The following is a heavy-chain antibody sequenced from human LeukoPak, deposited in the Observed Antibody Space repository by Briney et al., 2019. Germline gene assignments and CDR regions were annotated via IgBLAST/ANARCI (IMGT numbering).Heavy chain of an antibody. Sequence: GESLKISCKGSGYSFTSYYIGWVRQMPGKGLEWMGIIYPGDSDTRYSPSFRGQVSISADKSISTAYLQWSSLEASDTAMYYCARSRISSSSPRTASIYGMDVWGQGTTVTVSS. V-gene: IGHV5-51*01. CDR2: IYPGDSDT. J-gene: IGHJ6*02. CDR1: GYSFTSYY. D-gene: IGHD6-6*01. CDR3: ARSRISSSSPRTASIYGMDV.